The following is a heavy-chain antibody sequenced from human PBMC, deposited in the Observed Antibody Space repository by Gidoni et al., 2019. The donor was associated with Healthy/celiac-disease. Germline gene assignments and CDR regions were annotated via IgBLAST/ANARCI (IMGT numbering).Heavy chain of an antibody. CDR1: GGSISRGGYY. J-gene: IGHJ6*02. D-gene: IGHD4-17*01. V-gene: IGHV4-31*03. CDR2: IYYSGST. CDR3: ARDGIDDYGDYYYGMDV. Sequence: QVQLQESGPGLVKPSQTLSLTCTVSGGSISRGGYYWSWIRQHPGKGLEWIGYIYYSGSTYYNPSLKSRVTISVDTSKNQFSLKLSSVTAADTAVYYCARDGIDDYGDYYYGMDVWGQGTTVTVSS.